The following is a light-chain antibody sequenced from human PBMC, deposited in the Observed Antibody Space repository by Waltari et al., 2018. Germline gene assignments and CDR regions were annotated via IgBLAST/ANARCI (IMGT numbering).Light chain of an antibody. CDR2: KVS. CDR1: QRLTHSDGNTY. V-gene: IGKV2-30*02. J-gene: IGKJ2*01. Sequence: DVVLTQSPLSLSVTLGQPASISCRSSQRLTHSDGNTYLNWFQQRPGKSPRRLIYKVSDRDSGVPDRFSGSGSGTDFTLKISRVEAEDVGVYYCMEGAQWYTFGQGTKLEIK. CDR3: MEGAQWYT.